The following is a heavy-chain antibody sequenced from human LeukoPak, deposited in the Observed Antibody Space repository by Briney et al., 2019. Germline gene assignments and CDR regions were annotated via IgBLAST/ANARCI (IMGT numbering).Heavy chain of an antibody. Sequence: SETLSLTCAVYGGSFSGYYWGWIRQPPGKGLEWIGEINHSGSTNYNPSLKSRVTISVDTSKNQFSLKLSSVTAADTAVYYCARGMRGRGYYYYMDVWGKGTTVTVSS. CDR1: GGSFSGYY. CDR2: INHSGST. CDR3: ARGMRGRGYYYYMDV. D-gene: IGHD5-24*01. J-gene: IGHJ6*03. V-gene: IGHV4-34*01.